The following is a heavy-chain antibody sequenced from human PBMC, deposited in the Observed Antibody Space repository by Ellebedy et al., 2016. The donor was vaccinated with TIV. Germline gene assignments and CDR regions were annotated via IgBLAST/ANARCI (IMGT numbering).Heavy chain of an antibody. V-gene: IGHV5-10-1*01. Sequence: GESLKISCKGSGYSFSSYWITWVRQMPGKGLEWMGRIDPTDSYTNYSQSFQGHVTISADKSISTAYLQWSSLKSSDTAMYYCARRLGPHAFDIWGQGTMVTVSS. CDR1: GYSFSSYW. J-gene: IGHJ3*02. CDR2: IDPTDSYT. CDR3: ARRLGPHAFDI. D-gene: IGHD7-27*01.